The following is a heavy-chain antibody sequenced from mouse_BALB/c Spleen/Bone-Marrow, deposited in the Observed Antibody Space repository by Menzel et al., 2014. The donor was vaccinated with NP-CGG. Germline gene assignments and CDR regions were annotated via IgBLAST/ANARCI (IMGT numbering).Heavy chain of an antibody. Sequence: VQLQQPGPELVKPGASVKVSCKASGYSFXDYNMYCVKQSHGKSLEWIGYIDPYNGDTTYNQKFKGKATLTVDKSSGTAFIHLNSLTSEDSAVYYCTRYYRYDYWYFDVWGTGTTVTVSS. D-gene: IGHD2-14*01. CDR3: TRYYRYDYWYFDV. CDR2: IDPYNGDT. CDR1: GYSFXDYN. V-gene: IGHV1S135*01. J-gene: IGHJ1*03.